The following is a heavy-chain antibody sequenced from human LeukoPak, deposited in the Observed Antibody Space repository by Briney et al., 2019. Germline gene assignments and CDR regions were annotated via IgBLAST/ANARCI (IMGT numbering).Heavy chain of an antibody. D-gene: IGHD3-10*02. V-gene: IGHV4-34*01. J-gene: IGHJ4*02. CDR1: GGSFSGYY. Sequence: PSETLSLTCAVYGGSFSGYYWSWIRQPPGKGLEWIGEINHSGSTNYNPSLKSRVTISVDTSKNQFSLKLSSVTAADTAVYYCATSHYYVWSSSKSYYFDYWGQGTLVTVSS. CDR2: INHSGST. CDR3: ATSHYYVWSSSKSYYFDY.